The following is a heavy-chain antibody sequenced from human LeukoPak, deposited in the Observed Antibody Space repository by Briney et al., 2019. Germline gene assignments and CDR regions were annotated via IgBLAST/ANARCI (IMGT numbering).Heavy chain of an antibody. D-gene: IGHD3-22*01. CDR1: RFTFSRYA. J-gene: IGHJ4*02. V-gene: IGHV3-23*01. Sequence: GGSLRLSCAASRFTFSRYAMNWVRQAPGKGLEWVSAISGSGGSTYYADSVKGRFTISRDNSKNTLYLQMNSLRVEDTAVYYCAKNPQYYYDSSGFFEYWGQGALVTVSS. CDR3: AKNPQYYYDSSGFFEY. CDR2: ISGSGGST.